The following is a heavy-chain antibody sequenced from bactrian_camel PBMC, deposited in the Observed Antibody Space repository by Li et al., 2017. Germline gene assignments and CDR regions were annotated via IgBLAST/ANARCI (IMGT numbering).Heavy chain of an antibody. Sequence: DVQLVESGGGSVQAGGSLRLSCAGSFITYNNNCMAWFRQAPGKERERVAAVYTRGTGAVYADSVKGRFTISQDNAKNEMYLQMNSLTPEDTAVYLCASRKVGHVCFPMMRAIDYDYWGQGTQVTVS. V-gene: IGHV3S31*01. CDR2: VYTRGTGA. CDR1: FITYNNNC. J-gene: IGHJ4*01. CDR3: ASRKVGHVCFPMMRAIDYDY. D-gene: IGHD1*01.